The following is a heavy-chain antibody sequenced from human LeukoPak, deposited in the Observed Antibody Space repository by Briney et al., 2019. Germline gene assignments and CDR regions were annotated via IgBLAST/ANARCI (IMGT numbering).Heavy chain of an antibody. V-gene: IGHV3-15*01. D-gene: IGHD6-19*01. J-gene: IGHJ4*02. CDR2: IKSKADGGTT. CDR3: TPSIAVAGSLDY. Sequence: GGSLRLSCAASGFTFSNVWMSWVRQAPGKGLEWVGRIKSKADGGTTDYAAPVKGRFTISRDDSKNTLNLQMNSLKTEDTAVYYCTPSIAVAGSLDYWGQGTLVTVSS. CDR1: GFTFSNVW.